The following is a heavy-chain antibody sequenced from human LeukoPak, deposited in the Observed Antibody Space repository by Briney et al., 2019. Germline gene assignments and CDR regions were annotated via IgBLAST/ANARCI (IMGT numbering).Heavy chain of an antibody. V-gene: IGHV3-23*01. CDR3: CFGVLSSVFFDY. Sequence: SGGSLRLSCSASGFTFSDYALNWVRQAPGKGLVWVSIINVGGATAYYADSVKGRFTTSRDTSKNTLYLYMNSLRAEDTALYYCCFGVLSSVFFDYWGQGTPVTVSS. CDR1: GFTFSDYA. J-gene: IGHJ4*02. CDR2: INVGGATA. D-gene: IGHD3-3*01.